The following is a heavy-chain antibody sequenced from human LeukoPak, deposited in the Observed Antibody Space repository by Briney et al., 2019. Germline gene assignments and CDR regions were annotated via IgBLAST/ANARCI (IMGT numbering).Heavy chain of an antibody. J-gene: IGHJ4*02. CDR1: GLKFSSYW. V-gene: IGHV3-7*01. CDR3: ASKSRYCSGDSCYSFDY. D-gene: IGHD2-15*01. Sequence: GGSLRLSCAASGLKFSSYWMSWVRQAPGKGLEWVANIKQDGSDKCYVDSVKSRFTISRDNAKNSLYLQMNSLRAEDTAVYYCASKSRYCSGDSCYSFDYWGQGTLVTVSS. CDR2: IKQDGSDK.